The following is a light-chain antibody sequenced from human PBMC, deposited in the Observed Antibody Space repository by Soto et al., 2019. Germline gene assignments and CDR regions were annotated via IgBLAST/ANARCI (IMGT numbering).Light chain of an antibody. V-gene: IGLV2-14*01. Sequence: QSVLTQPASVSGSPGQSITMSCTGTSSDVGGYNSVSWYQQHPGKAPKLMIYEVTNRPSGVSNRFSGSKSGNTASLTISGLQAEDEADYYCSSYTSIGTWVFGGGTKVTV. CDR2: EVT. CDR3: SSYTSIGTWV. CDR1: SSDVGGYNS. J-gene: IGLJ3*02.